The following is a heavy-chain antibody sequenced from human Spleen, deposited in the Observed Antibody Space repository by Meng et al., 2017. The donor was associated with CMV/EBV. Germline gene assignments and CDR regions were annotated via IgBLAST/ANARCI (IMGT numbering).Heavy chain of an antibody. CDR2: IFSSGST. CDR3: ARGGVRFDFWSGSGGWFDP. V-gene: IGHV4-59*01. D-gene: IGHD3-3*01. J-gene: IGHJ5*02. CDR1: ISSYY. Sequence: ISSYYWSWIRQPPGKGLECIGYIFSSGSTNYNPSLKSRVTISVDTSKKQISLKLSSVTAADTAVYYCARGGVRFDFWSGSGGWFDPWGQGTLVTVSS.